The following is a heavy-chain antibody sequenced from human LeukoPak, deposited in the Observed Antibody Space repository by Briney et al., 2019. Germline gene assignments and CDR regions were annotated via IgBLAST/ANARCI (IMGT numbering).Heavy chain of an antibody. Sequence: SVTLSCKSSGGTFSSYAISWVRQAPGQGLEWMGGIIPIFGTANYAQKFQGRVTITADESTSTAYMELSSLRSEDTAVYYCARQYCSSTSCRYWYFDLWGRGTLVTVSS. CDR2: IIPIFGTA. CDR1: GGTFSSYA. V-gene: IGHV1-69*13. J-gene: IGHJ2*01. D-gene: IGHD2-2*01. CDR3: ARQYCSSTSCRYWYFDL.